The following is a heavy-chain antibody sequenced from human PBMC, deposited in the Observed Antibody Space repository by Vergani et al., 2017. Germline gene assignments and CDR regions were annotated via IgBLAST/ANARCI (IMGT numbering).Heavy chain of an antibody. CDR1: GAAIKDFY. D-gene: IGHD6-13*01. J-gene: IGHJ4*02. V-gene: IGHV4-59*01. CDR2: VYYTGST. Sequence: QVQLQESGPGLVKPSETLSLTCTVSGAAIKDFYWSWFRQPPGKGLEWIGYVYYTGSTTYNPSLKSRVTISVDTSNNQFSLRMTSLTAADTAIYYCARSWQQGPFDYWGQGTLVTVSS. CDR3: ARSWQQGPFDY.